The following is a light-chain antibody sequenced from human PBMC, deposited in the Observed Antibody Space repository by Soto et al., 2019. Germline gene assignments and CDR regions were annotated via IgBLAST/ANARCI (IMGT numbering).Light chain of an antibody. V-gene: IGLV1-40*01. J-gene: IGLJ1*01. CDR1: SSNIGLGYD. Sequence: QSVLTQPPSVSGAPGQRVTISCTGSSSNIGLGYDVHWYQQLPGTAPKLLIFGNNNRPSGVPDRFSGSKSGTSASLAITGLQAEDEADYYCQSYDSSLSGYVFGTGTKV. CDR3: QSYDSSLSGYV. CDR2: GNN.